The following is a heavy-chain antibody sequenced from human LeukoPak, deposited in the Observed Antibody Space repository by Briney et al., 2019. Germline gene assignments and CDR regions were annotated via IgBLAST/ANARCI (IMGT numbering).Heavy chain of an antibody. CDR1: GYTFTNYY. CDR2: INPSGGGT. D-gene: IGHD4-17*01. CDR3: ARGRGTMTTVTPGWFDP. J-gene: IGHJ5*02. V-gene: IGHV1-46*01. Sequence: ASVKVSCKASGYTFTNYYVHWVRQAPGQGLEWMGIINPSGGGTSCAQKFQGRVTMTRDTSTSTVYMELSSLRSEDTAVYYCARGRGTMTTVTPGWFDPWGQGTLVTVSS.